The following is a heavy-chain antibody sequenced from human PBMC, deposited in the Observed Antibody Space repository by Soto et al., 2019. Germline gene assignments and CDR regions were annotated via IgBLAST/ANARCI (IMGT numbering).Heavy chain of an antibody. Sequence: EVQLLDSGGGLVQPGGSLRLSCAASGFTFSSSAMSWVRQAPGKGLEWVSAVSGSGGTTYYADSVRGRVTISRDNSKNTLYLHMDSLRAEDTAIYFCARCTVDTIVTSGWCHYLDPWGQGTLVTVSS. D-gene: IGHD6-19*01. CDR1: GFTFSSSA. V-gene: IGHV3-23*01. CDR3: ARCTVDTIVTSGWCHYLDP. J-gene: IGHJ5*02. CDR2: VSGSGGTT.